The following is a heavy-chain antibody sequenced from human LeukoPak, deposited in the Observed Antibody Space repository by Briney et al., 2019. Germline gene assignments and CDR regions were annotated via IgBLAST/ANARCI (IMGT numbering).Heavy chain of an antibody. Sequence: GGSLRLSCAASGFTFSTYGVHWVRQAPGKGLEWVAVISYDGSNKYYAGSVKGRFTISRDNSKNTLYLQMNSLRAEDTAVYHCAKALLTGTYYYYAMDVWGQGTTVTVSS. D-gene: IGHD1-20*01. V-gene: IGHV3-30*18. CDR2: ISYDGSNK. CDR3: AKALLTGTYYYYAMDV. CDR1: GFTFSTYG. J-gene: IGHJ6*02.